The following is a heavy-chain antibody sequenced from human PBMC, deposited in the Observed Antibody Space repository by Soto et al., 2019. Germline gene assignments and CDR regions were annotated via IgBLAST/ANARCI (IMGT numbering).Heavy chain of an antibody. Sequence: GGSLRLSCTVSGFTFSNAWMTWVRQAPGKGLEWVGRIKSKTDDGTTDYAAPVKGRFTISRDDSRNTLYLQMNSLKTEDTAVYYCTTDSSSWAYYYYYGMDVWGQGTTVTVYS. V-gene: IGHV3-15*01. CDR1: GFTFSNAW. D-gene: IGHD2-2*01. CDR2: IKSKTDDGTT. CDR3: TTDSSSWAYYYYYGMDV. J-gene: IGHJ6*02.